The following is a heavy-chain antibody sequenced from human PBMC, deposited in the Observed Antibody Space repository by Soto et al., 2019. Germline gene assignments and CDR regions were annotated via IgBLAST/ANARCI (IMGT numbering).Heavy chain of an antibody. Sequence: EVQLLESGGGLVQPGGSLRLSCAASGFTFPNYAMGWVRQVPGKGLEWVSSIGGSGGRPYYADSVQGRFTISRDNSKNTLYLQMNSLRAEDTAVYYCAKTAEAVVGTVYDYWGQGTLVAVSS. CDR2: IGGSGGRP. D-gene: IGHD6-19*01. V-gene: IGHV3-23*01. CDR1: GFTFPNYA. CDR3: AKTAEAVVGTVYDY. J-gene: IGHJ4*02.